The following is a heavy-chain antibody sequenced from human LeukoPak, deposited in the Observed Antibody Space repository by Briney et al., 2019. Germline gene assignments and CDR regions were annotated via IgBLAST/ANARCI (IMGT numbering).Heavy chain of an antibody. CDR3: AGHHPRNTVDF. J-gene: IGHJ4*02. CDR1: GGSISSGGYY. D-gene: IGHD2-8*02. V-gene: IGHV4-31*03. Sequence: SQTLSLTCNVSGGSISSGGYYWSWIRQHPGKGLEWIGYIYYSGSTYYNPSLKSRFTISVYTSKNQFSLKLSSVTAADTAVYYCAGHHPRNTVDFWGQGTLVTVSS. CDR2: IYYSGST.